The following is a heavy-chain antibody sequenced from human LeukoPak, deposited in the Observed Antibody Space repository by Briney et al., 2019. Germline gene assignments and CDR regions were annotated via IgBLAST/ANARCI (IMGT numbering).Heavy chain of an antibody. V-gene: IGHV5-10-1*01. Sequence: GESLKISCKGSGYSFTSQWINWVRQMPGKGLEWMGRINPSDSYINYSPSFHGHVTVSADKSISTAYLQWISLKASDTAMYYCATQPGAYGSFDYWGQGALVTVSS. D-gene: IGHD3-10*01. CDR1: GYSFTSQW. J-gene: IGHJ4*02. CDR2: INPSDSYI. CDR3: ATQPGAYGSFDY.